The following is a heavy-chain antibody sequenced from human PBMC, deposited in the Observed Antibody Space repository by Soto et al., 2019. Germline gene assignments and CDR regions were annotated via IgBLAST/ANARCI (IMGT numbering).Heavy chain of an antibody. CDR2: IRSKAYSYAT. CDR3: TSKPGIAVASFDI. J-gene: IGHJ3*02. Sequence: GGSLRLSCAASGFTFSGSAMHWVRQASGKGLEWVGRIRSKAYSYATAYAASVKGRFTISRDDSKNTAYLQMNSLKTEDTAVYYCTSKPGIAVASFDIWGQGTMVTVS. V-gene: IGHV3-73*01. D-gene: IGHD6-19*01. CDR1: GFTFSGSA.